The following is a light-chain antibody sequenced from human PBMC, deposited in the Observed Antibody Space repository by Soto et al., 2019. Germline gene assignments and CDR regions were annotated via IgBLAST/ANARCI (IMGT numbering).Light chain of an antibody. CDR2: EVS. V-gene: IGLV2-14*01. CDR3: ISYTSDDVRYV. Sequence: QSALTQPASVCGTPGQSITISCTGSNSDVGIYDFVSWYQHHPGRAPKLIVSEVSHRPSGFSNRFSGSKSGNTASLTISGLQSEDEADYYCISYTSDDVRYVFGTGTKLTVL. CDR1: NSDVGIYDF. J-gene: IGLJ1*01.